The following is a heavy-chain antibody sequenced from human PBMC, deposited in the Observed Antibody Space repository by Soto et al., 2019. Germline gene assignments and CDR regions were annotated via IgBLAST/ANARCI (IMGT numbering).Heavy chain of an antibody. CDR1: GFTFSGAW. Sequence: GGSLRLSCAASGFTFSGAWFNWVRQAPGKGLEWISLIHIPGGRATYADSVRGRVSISIGNSENTLFLQMNSLRAEDTAIYYCGGVWHNYWGQGTLVTVSS. J-gene: IGHJ4*02. CDR2: IHIPGGRA. V-gene: IGHV3-23*01. D-gene: IGHD3-16*01. CDR3: GGVWHNY.